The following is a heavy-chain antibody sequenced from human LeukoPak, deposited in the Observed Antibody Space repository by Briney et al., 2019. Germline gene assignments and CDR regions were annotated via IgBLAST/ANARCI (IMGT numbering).Heavy chain of an antibody. J-gene: IGHJ6*03. CDR2: MNPNSGNT. CDR3: ARSQRLGYCSSTSCYWDYYYYMDV. CDR1: GYTFTSYD. Sequence: GASVKVSCKASGYTFTSYDINWVRQATGQGLEWMGWMNPNSGNTGYAQKFQSRVTMTRNTSISTAYMELSSLRSEDTAVYYCARSQRLGYCSSTSCYWDYYYYMDVWGKGTTVTVSS. D-gene: IGHD2-2*03. V-gene: IGHV1-8*01.